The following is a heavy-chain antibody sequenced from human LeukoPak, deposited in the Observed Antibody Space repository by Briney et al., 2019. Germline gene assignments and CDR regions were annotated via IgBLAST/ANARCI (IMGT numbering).Heavy chain of an antibody. CDR2: ISYDGSNK. Sequence: GGSLRLSCAASGFTFDDYGMSWVRQAPGKGLEWVAVISYDGSNKYYADCVKGRFTISRDNSKNTLYLQMHSLRAEDTAVYHCARDDPDTIGWFPAYWGQGTLVTVSS. J-gene: IGHJ4*02. CDR3: ARDDPDTIGWFPAY. V-gene: IGHV3-30*03. CDR1: GFTFDDYG. D-gene: IGHD6-19*01.